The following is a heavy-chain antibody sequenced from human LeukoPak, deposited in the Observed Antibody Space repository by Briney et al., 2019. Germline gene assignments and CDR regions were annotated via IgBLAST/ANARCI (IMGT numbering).Heavy chain of an antibody. Sequence: ASGKLSCKASAYRFTSYGITWVRQAPGQGLEWMGWISAYNGNTNYAQKRQGRVTLTTDTSTSTAYMELRSVGSDDTAVYYCAREGYCSGGTCYSTMNWFDPWGQGTLVTVSS. D-gene: IGHD2-15*01. CDR2: ISAYNGNT. CDR1: AYRFTSYG. CDR3: AREGYCSGGTCYSTMNWFDP. J-gene: IGHJ5*02. V-gene: IGHV1-18*01.